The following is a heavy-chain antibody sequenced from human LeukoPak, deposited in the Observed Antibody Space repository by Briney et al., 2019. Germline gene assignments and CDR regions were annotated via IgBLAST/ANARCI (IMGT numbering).Heavy chain of an antibody. D-gene: IGHD6-19*01. V-gene: IGHV3-9*03. J-gene: IGHJ5*02. CDR1: GFTFDDSA. CDR2: ISWNSGSI. CDR3: AKGAVAAVYNEGFDP. Sequence: GRSLRLSYAASGFTFDDSAMHWVWQAPGKGLEWLSGISWNSGSIGYADSVKGRFTISRDNAKNSLYLQMNSLRAEDIALYYCAKGAVAAVYNEGFDPWGQGTLVTVSS.